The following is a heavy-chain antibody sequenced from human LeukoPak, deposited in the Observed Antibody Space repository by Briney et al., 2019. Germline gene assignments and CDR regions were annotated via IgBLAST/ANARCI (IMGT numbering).Heavy chain of an antibody. J-gene: IGHJ3*02. D-gene: IGHD7-27*01. CDR1: GFSFNTYA. Sequence: PGGSLRLSCAASGFSFNTYAMSWVRQAPGKGVEWVSGISGSGGSTYYADSVKGRYTISRDNSKTTLFLQMNSLRGEDMAVYYCAKELLVGTAFDIWGQGTMVTVSS. CDR3: AKELLVGTAFDI. V-gene: IGHV3-23*01. CDR2: ISGSGGST.